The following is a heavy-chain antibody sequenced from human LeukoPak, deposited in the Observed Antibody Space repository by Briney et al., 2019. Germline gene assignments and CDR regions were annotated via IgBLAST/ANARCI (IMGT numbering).Heavy chain of an antibody. J-gene: IGHJ4*02. D-gene: IGHD6-13*01. CDR1: GFTFNTYA. Sequence: SGGSLRLSCAASGFTFNTYAMHWVRQAPGKGLEWVTFIRSDAGDKYYADSVKGRFTISRDNSKNTLYLQMNSLRAEDTAVYYCARGRGSSWRGGDYFDYWGQGTLVTVSS. CDR3: ARGRGSSWRGGDYFDY. V-gene: IGHV3-30*02. CDR2: IRSDAGDK.